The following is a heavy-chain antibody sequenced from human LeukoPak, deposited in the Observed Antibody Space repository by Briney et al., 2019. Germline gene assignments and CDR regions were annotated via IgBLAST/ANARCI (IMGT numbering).Heavy chain of an antibody. Sequence: SETLSLTRAVYGGSFSGYYWSWIRQPPGKGLEWIGEINHSGSTNYNPSLKSRVTISVDTSKNQFSLKLSSVTAADTAVYYCARGLITYYYGSGAPPGYWGQGTLVTVSS. CDR1: GGSFSGYY. V-gene: IGHV4-34*01. CDR2: INHSGST. J-gene: IGHJ4*02. D-gene: IGHD3-10*01. CDR3: ARGLITYYYGSGAPPGY.